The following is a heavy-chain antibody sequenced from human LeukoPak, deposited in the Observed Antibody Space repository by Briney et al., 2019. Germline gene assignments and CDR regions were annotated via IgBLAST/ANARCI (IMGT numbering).Heavy chain of an antibody. Sequence: PSETLSLTCTVSGGSISSYYWSWIRQPAGKGLEWIGRIYTSGSTNYNPSLKSRVSISVDTSKNQFSLKLSSVTAADTAVYYCARKGRLGDAFDIWGQGTMVTVSS. J-gene: IGHJ3*02. V-gene: IGHV4-4*07. CDR2: IYTSGST. CDR3: ARKGRLGDAFDI. D-gene: IGHD3-16*01. CDR1: GGSISSYY.